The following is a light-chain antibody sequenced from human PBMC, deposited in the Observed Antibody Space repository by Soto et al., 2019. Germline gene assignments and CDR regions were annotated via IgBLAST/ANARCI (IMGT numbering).Light chain of an antibody. CDR2: GAS. CDR1: QSVSSSY. CDR3: QQYGSSPPIT. V-gene: IGKV3-20*01. J-gene: IGKJ5*01. Sequence: EIVLTQSPGTLSLSPGERATLSCRASQSVSSSYLAWYQQKPGQAPRLLIYGASSRATGIPDRFSGSGSGTDFTLTIRRLETEDFAVYYCQQYGSSPPITFGQGKRLEI.